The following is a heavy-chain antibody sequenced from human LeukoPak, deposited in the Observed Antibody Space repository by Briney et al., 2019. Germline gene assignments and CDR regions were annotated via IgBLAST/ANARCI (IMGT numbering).Heavy chain of an antibody. CDR3: ASSYYYDSSGYYYHDAFDI. CDR1: GYSFTNYW. Sequence: GEPLKISCKGSGYSFTNYWIGWVRQMPGKGLEWMGIIYPGDSDTRYSPSFQGQVTISADKSISTAYLQWSSLKASDTAMYYCASSYYYDSSGYYYHDAFDIWGQGTMVTVSS. V-gene: IGHV5-51*01. CDR2: IYPGDSDT. D-gene: IGHD3-22*01. J-gene: IGHJ3*02.